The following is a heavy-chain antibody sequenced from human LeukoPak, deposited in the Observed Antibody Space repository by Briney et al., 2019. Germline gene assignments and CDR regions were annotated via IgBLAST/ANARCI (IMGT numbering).Heavy chain of an antibody. J-gene: IGHJ4*02. D-gene: IGHD5-18*01. CDR3: AREGYSYGLDY. CDR1: GYTFTSYG. CDR2: ISAYNGNT. Sequence: ASVKVSCKASGYTFTSYGISWVRQAPGQGLEWMGWISAYNGNTNYAQKFQGRVTITADKSTSTAYMELSSLRSEDTAVYYCAREGYSYGLDYWGQGTLVTVSS. V-gene: IGHV1-18*01.